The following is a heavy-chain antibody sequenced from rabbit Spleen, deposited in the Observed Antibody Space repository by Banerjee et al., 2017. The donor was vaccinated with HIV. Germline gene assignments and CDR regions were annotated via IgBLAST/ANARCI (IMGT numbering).Heavy chain of an antibody. CDR1: GFDFSNYG. CDR2: IEPIFGNT. CDR3: ASSYPDDNWYYFNL. J-gene: IGHJ4*01. D-gene: IGHD7-1*01. Sequence: QEQLVESGGGLVQPGGSLKLSCKASGFDFSNYGVSWVRQAPGKGLEWIGYIEPIFGNTYYANWVNGRFTISSHNAQNTLYLQLSSLTAADTASYFCASSYPDDNWYYFNLWGPGTLVTVS. V-gene: IGHV1S47*01.